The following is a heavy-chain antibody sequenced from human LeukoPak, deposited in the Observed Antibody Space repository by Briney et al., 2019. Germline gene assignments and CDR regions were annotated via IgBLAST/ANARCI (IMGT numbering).Heavy chain of an antibody. D-gene: IGHD3-22*01. CDR1: GFTFTNFA. V-gene: IGHV3-23*01. Sequence: GGSLRLSCPASGFTFTNFAMSWVRQAPGKGLEWVSGILASGGTTYYADSVKGQFTSSRDNSKNTLYLQMSSLRAEDTAIYYCAKNYYDYTGPYSWVFDYWGQGTLVTVSS. CDR3: AKNYYDYTGPYSWVFDY. CDR2: ILASGGTT. J-gene: IGHJ4*02.